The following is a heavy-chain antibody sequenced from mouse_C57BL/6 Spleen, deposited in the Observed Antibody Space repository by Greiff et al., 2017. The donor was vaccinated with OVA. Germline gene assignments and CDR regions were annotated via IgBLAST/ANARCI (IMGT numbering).Heavy chain of an antibody. Sequence: QVQLQQPGAELVMPGASVKLSCKASGYTFTSYWMHWVKQRPGQGLEWIGEIDPSDSYTNYNQKFKGKSTLTVDQSSSTAYMQLSSLTSEDSAVYYCARSHSNYEGDAMDYWGQGTSVTVSS. CDR1: GYTFTSYW. D-gene: IGHD2-5*01. CDR2: IDPSDSYT. J-gene: IGHJ4*01. V-gene: IGHV1-69*01. CDR3: ARSHSNYEGDAMDY.